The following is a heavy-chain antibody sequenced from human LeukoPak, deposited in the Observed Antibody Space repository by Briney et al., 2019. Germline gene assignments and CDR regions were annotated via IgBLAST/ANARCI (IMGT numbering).Heavy chain of an antibody. J-gene: IGHJ4*02. CDR2: ISGSGGGT. V-gene: IGHV3-23*01. Sequence: GGSLRLSCAASGFTFSTYAMTWVRQAPGKGLEWVSSISGSGGGTYYADSVKGRSTISRDNSKNTLYLQMNSLRADDTAVYYCAKLTGGTGTIPFDYWGQGTLVTVSS. D-gene: IGHD1-1*01. CDR1: GFTFSTYA. CDR3: AKLTGGTGTIPFDY.